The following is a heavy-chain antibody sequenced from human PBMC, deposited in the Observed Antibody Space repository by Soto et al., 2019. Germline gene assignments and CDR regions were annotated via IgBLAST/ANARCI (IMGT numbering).Heavy chain of an antibody. J-gene: IGHJ3*02. CDR1: GYSFTSYW. Sequence: GESLTTSCKGSGYSFTSYWISWVRQMPGKGLEWMGRIDPSDSYTNYSPSFQGHVTISADKSISTAYLQWSSLKASDTAMYYCARHIGFKYRPDAFDIWGQGTMVTVSS. CDR2: IDPSDSYT. CDR3: ARHIGFKYRPDAFDI. D-gene: IGHD2-21*01. V-gene: IGHV5-10-1*01.